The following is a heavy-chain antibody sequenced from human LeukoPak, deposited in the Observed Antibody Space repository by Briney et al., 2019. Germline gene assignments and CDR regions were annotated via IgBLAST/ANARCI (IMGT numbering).Heavy chain of an antibody. D-gene: IGHD3-10*01. CDR1: GFTFSSYG. Sequence: PGGSLRLSCAASGFTFSSYGMHWVRQAPGKGLEWVAVISYDGSNKYYADSVKGRFTISRDNSKNTLYLQMNSLRSDDTAVYYCARDYYGGHNLYNFDFWGQGTRVIVSS. CDR3: ARDYYGGHNLYNFDF. V-gene: IGHV3-30*03. CDR2: ISYDGSNK. J-gene: IGHJ4*02.